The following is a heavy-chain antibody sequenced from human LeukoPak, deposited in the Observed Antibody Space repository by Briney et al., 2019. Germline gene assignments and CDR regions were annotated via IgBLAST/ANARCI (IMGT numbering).Heavy chain of an antibody. Sequence: GGSLGLSCAASGFTFSSNAMSWVRQAPGKGLGWVSAISGGGGSTYYADSVKGRFTISRDNSRNTLYLQMNSLRAEDTAVYYCAKERLDYYDSSGERYFQHWGQGTLVTVSS. D-gene: IGHD3-22*01. CDR3: AKERLDYYDSSGERYFQH. J-gene: IGHJ1*01. V-gene: IGHV3-23*01. CDR1: GFTFSSNA. CDR2: ISGGGGST.